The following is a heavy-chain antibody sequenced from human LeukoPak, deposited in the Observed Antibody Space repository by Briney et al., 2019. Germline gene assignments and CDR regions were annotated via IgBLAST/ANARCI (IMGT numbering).Heavy chain of an antibody. Sequence: PGGSLRLSCAASGFTFSSYGMHWVRQAPGKGLEWVAVISYDGRNKYNSDSVKGRFTISRDNSRNTLYLQMNSLRAEDTAVYYCAKPLHALTTGRDLDYWGQGILVTVSP. J-gene: IGHJ4*02. CDR2: ISYDGRNK. CDR1: GFTFSSYG. V-gene: IGHV3-30*18. CDR3: AKPLHALTTGRDLDY. D-gene: IGHD1-14*01.